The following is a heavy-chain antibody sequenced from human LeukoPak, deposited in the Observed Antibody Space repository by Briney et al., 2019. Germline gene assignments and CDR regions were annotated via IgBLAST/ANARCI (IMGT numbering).Heavy chain of an antibody. CDR2: IYSGGST. D-gene: IGHD3-22*01. CDR3: ARALPPYDSSAYYFDY. Sequence: GGSLRLSCAASGFTVSSNYMSWVRQAPGKGLEWVSVIYSGGSTYYADSVKGRFTISRDNSKNTLYLQMNSLRAEDTAVYYCARALPPYDSSAYYFDYWGQGTLVTVSS. CDR1: GFTVSSNY. J-gene: IGHJ4*02. V-gene: IGHV3-66*02.